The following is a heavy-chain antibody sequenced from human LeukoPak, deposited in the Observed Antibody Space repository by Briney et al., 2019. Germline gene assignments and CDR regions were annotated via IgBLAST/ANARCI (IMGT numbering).Heavy chain of an antibody. CDR1: GYTFTGYY. CDR3: ARGECSSTSCYAVY. Sequence: ASVTVSCKASGYTFTGYYMHWVRQAPGQGLEWMGWINPNSGGTNYAQKFQGRVTMTRDTSISTAYMELSRLRSDDTAVYYCARGECSSTSCYAVYWGQGTLVTVSS. D-gene: IGHD2-2*01. J-gene: IGHJ4*02. CDR2: INPNSGGT. V-gene: IGHV1-2*02.